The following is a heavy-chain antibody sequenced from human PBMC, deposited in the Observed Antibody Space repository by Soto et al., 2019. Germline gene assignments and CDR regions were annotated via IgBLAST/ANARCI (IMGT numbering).Heavy chain of an antibody. V-gene: IGHV4-59*08. CDR2: IYDSENT. Sequence: SETLSLTCSVSGASICRYYWSWIRQSPGKGLEWIGFIYDSENTNYNPSLKSRVTISGDTSKNQLSLTLSSVTAADTAIYYCARHEKGSSFDHWGQGALVTVSS. D-gene: IGHD6-6*01. CDR1: GASICRYY. J-gene: IGHJ4*02. CDR3: ARHEKGSSFDH.